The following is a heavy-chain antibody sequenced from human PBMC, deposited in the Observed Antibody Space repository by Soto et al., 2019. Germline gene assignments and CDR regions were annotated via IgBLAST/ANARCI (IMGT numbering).Heavy chain of an antibody. CDR1: GFSLSTSGVG. CDR2: IYWNDDK. CDR3: AHRLGYCSGGSCYTGWFNP. J-gene: IGHJ5*02. D-gene: IGHD2-15*01. V-gene: IGHV2-5*01. Sequence: SGSYAGEPTQTLTLTCTFSGFSLSTSGVGVGWIRQPPGKALEWLALIYWNDDKRYSPSLKSRLTITKDTSKNQVVLTMTNMDPVDTATYYCAHRLGYCSGGSCYTGWFNPWGQGTLVTVSS.